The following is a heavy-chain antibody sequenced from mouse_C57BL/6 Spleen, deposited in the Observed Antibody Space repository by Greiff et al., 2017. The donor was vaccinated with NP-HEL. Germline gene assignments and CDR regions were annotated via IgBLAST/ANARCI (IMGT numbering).Heavy chain of an antibody. CDR1: GYTFTSYW. CDR2: IHPSDSDT. V-gene: IGHV1-74*01. Sequence: VKLQQPGAELVKPGASVKVSCKASGYTFTSYWMHWVKQRPGQGLEWIGRIHPSDSDTNYNQKFKGKATLTVDKSSSTAYMQLSSLTSEDSAVYYCAIERIYYYGSSWGAMDYWGQGTSVTVSS. CDR3: AIERIYYYGSSWGAMDY. J-gene: IGHJ4*01. D-gene: IGHD1-1*01.